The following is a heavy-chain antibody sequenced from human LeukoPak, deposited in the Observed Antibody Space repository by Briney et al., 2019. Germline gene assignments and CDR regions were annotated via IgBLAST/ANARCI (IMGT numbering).Heavy chain of an antibody. Sequence: ASVKVSCKASGYNFTSYYMHWVRQAPGQGLEWMGIINPSGGSTSYVQKFQDRVTMTRDTSTSTVYMELSSLKSEDTAVYYCAREDVVLVDAVRYYYYGMDVWGQGTTVTVSS. CDR3: AREDVVLVDAVRYYYYGMDV. D-gene: IGHD2-8*01. J-gene: IGHJ6*02. CDR1: GYNFTSYY. V-gene: IGHV1-46*01. CDR2: INPSGGST.